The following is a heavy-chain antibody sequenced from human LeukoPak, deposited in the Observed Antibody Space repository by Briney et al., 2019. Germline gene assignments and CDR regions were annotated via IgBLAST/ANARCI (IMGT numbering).Heavy chain of an antibody. V-gene: IGHV4-61*02. CDR3: ARVAHYYYMDV. J-gene: IGHJ6*03. CDR2: IYTSGST. CDR1: GGSINSGSYY. Sequence: PSQTLSLTCTVSGGSINSGSYYWSWNRQPAGKGLEWIGRIYTSGSTNYNPSLKSRVTISVDTSKNQFSLKLSSVTAADTAVYYCARVAHYYYMDVWGKGTTVTVSS.